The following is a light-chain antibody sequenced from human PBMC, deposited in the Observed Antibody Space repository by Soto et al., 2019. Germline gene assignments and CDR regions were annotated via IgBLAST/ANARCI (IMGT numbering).Light chain of an antibody. V-gene: IGKV3-20*01. Sequence: EIVLTQSPGTLSLSPGERATLSCRASQSVGSSYLAWYQQKPGQAPRLLVYGASSRATGIPDRFSGSGSGTDFTLTINRLEPEDFAMYYCQQYGSTPITFGQGTRLEIK. CDR2: GAS. J-gene: IGKJ5*01. CDR1: QSVGSSY. CDR3: QQYGSTPIT.